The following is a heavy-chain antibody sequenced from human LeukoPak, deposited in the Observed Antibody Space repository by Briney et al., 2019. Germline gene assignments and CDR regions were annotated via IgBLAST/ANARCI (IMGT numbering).Heavy chain of an antibody. CDR1: GFTFSTYA. Sequence: GGSLRLSCTASGFTFSTYAMTWLRQPPGKGLEWVSTITDSAAATYYRESVKGRFTISRDNSKNTPYLQMNSLRGDDTAVYFCAKVYGNWYFDYWGQGTLVTVSS. CDR3: AKVYGNWYFDY. V-gene: IGHV3-23*01. D-gene: IGHD1-1*01. CDR2: ITDSAAAT. J-gene: IGHJ4*02.